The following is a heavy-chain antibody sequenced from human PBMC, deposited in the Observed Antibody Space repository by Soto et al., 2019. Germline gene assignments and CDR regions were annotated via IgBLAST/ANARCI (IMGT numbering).Heavy chain of an antibody. CDR3: AKGTPVVSSSSLYYYYMDV. CDR2: ISGSGGST. V-gene: IGHV3-23*01. J-gene: IGHJ6*03. D-gene: IGHD6-6*01. CDR1: GFTFSSYA. Sequence: GGSLRLSCAASGFTFSSYAMSWVLQAPGKGLEWVSAISGSGGSTYYADSVKGRFTISRDNSKNTLYLQMNSLRAEDTAVYYCAKGTPVVSSSSLYYYYMDVWGKGTTVTVSS.